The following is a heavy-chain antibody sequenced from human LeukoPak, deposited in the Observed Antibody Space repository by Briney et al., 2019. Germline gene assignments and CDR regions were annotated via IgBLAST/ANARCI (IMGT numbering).Heavy chain of an antibody. Sequence: GGSLRLSCAASGFTSTGYGMHWVRQAPGKGLEWVSSIGSSSTYIYYADSMKGRFTISRDNAKNSLYLQMNSLRAEDTAVYYCARGGEGYCNTTSCSPDYWGRGTLVTVSS. J-gene: IGHJ4*02. CDR3: ARGGEGYCNTTSCSPDY. CDR1: GFTSTGYG. D-gene: IGHD2-2*01. CDR2: IGSSSTYI. V-gene: IGHV3-21*06.